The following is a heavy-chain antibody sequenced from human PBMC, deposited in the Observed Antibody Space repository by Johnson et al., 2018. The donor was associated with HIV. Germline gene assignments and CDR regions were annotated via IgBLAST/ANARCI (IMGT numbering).Heavy chain of an antibody. CDR2: ISYDGSNK. CDR1: GFTFRSYA. J-gene: IGHJ3*02. Sequence: VQLVESGGGVVQPGRSLRLSCVASGFTFRSYAMHWVRQAPGKGLEWVAVISYDGSNKYYADSVRGRFIISRDNSKNTLYLQMNRLRAEDTAVYYCAREWLYGFDIWGQGTMVTVSS. D-gene: IGHD5-24*01. V-gene: IGHV3-30*14. CDR3: AREWLYGFDI.